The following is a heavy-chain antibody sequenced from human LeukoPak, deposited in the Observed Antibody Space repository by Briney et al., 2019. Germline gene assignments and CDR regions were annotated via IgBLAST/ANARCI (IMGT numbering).Heavy chain of an antibody. D-gene: IGHD5-18*01. CDR2: ISGSGGST. CDR1: GFTFSSYA. Sequence: RAGGSLRLSCAASGFTFSSYAMSWVRQAPGKGLEWVSAISGSGGSTYYADSVKGRFTISRDNSKNTLYLQMNSLRAEDTAVYYCAKGRTVDTAMARWGQGTLVAVSS. J-gene: IGHJ4*02. V-gene: IGHV3-23*01. CDR3: AKGRTVDTAMAR.